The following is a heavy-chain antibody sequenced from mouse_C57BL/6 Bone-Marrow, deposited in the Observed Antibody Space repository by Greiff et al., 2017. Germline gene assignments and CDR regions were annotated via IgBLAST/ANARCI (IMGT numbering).Heavy chain of an antibody. CDR1: GYTFTSYG. CDR2: IYPRSGNT. D-gene: IGHD1-1*01. CDR3: ARRYYGSSYWYFDV. J-gene: IGHJ1*03. Sequence: VHLVESGAELARPGASVKLSCKASGYTFTSYGISWVKQRTGQGLEWIGEIYPRSGNTYYNEKFKGKATLTADKSSSTAYMELRSLTSEDSAVYFCARRYYGSSYWYFDVWGTGTTVTVSS. V-gene: IGHV1-81*01.